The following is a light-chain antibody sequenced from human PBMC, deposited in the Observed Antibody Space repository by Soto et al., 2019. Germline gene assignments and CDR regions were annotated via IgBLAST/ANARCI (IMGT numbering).Light chain of an antibody. CDR1: QSVSSSY. J-gene: IGKJ3*01. Sequence: PGARVTLSCRASQSVSSSYLTWYQQKPGQAPRLLIYGASTRATSIPARFSGSGSGTDFTLTISSLQPEDFAVYYCQQDYNLPPTTFGPGTKVDIK. CDR2: GAS. V-gene: IGKV3D-7*01. CDR3: QQDYNLPPTT.